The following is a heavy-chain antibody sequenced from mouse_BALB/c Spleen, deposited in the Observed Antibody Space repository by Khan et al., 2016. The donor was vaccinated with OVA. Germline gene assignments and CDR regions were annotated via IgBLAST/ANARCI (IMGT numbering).Heavy chain of an antibody. Sequence: QVRLQQSGAELVKPGASVKLSCKTSGYTFTNYWIQWVKQRPGQGLGWIGGIFPGTGTTYFNEDFKGKATLTIDTSYATAYMQLSSRTSEDSAIYFCARSYFGNYEFAYWGQGTLVTVSS. D-gene: IGHD2-1*01. CDR2: IFPGTGTT. V-gene: IGHV1S132*01. CDR3: ARSYFGNYEFAY. J-gene: IGHJ3*01. CDR1: GYTFTNYW.